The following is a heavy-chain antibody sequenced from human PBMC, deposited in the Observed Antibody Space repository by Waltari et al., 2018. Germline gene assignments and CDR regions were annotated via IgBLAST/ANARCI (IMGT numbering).Heavy chain of an antibody. D-gene: IGHD5-12*01. CDR3: VRETPITSRFES. V-gene: IGHV3-48*01. CDR1: GFIFNTFN. J-gene: IGHJ4*02. Sequence: EVNLEESGGDLVQPGGSLRLSCATSGFIFNTFNMNWVRQSPLRGVEWVASIGSTGSIHYADSVKGRFIIARDNGKSSLSLQMNSLRAEDTGVYYCVRETPITSRFESWGQGTPVTVSS. CDR2: IGSTGSI.